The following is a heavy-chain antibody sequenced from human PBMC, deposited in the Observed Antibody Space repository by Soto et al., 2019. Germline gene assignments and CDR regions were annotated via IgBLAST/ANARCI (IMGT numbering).Heavy chain of an antibody. CDR2: IKTDGSST. CDR3: AKREGNHFVLFQ. V-gene: IGHV3-74*01. J-gene: IGHJ4*02. Sequence: GGSLRLSCAASGFSFIAYWIHWVLQAPEKGLEWVSRIKTDGSSTDYADSVKGRFTISRDNAKNILYLQMDSLRVEDTAFYYCAKREGNHFVLFQWGKLPLVTVSS. CDR1: GFSFIAYW. D-gene: IGHD3-10*02.